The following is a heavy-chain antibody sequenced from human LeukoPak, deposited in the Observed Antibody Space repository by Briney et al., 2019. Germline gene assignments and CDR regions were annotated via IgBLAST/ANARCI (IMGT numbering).Heavy chain of an antibody. CDR3: ARDAFTSASSGSPRYFDL. CDR2: INHSGST. Sequence: KASETLSLTCAVYGGSFSGYYRSWIRHPPGKGLEWIGEINHSGSTNYNPSLKSRVTISVDTSKNQFSLKLSSVTAADTAVYYCARDAFTSASSGSPRYFDLWGRGTLVTVSS. D-gene: IGHD3-22*01. CDR1: GGSFSGYY. V-gene: IGHV4-34*01. J-gene: IGHJ2*01.